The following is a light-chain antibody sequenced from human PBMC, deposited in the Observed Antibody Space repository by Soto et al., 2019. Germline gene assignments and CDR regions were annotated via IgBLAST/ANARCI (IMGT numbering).Light chain of an antibody. CDR1: QSIDTY. CDR2: AAS. Sequence: DIQMTQSPSSLSASVGDSVTISCRASQSIDTYLIWYQQKPGKAPKMLIYAASILQSGVPSRFSGSGSGAEYTLTISSLQPEDFATYFCQQTYSTPLTFGGGTKVDIK. V-gene: IGKV1-39*01. CDR3: QQTYSTPLT. J-gene: IGKJ4*01.